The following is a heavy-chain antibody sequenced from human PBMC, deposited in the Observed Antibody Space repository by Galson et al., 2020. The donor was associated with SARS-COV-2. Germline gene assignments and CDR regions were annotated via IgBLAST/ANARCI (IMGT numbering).Heavy chain of an antibody. CDR1: GGSINSYY. V-gene: IGHV4-59*08. D-gene: IGHD1-26*01. CDR2: IFYGGST. J-gene: IGHJ2*01. CDR3: ARRGGTHWYFDL. Sequence: SETLSLTCTVPGGSINSYYWNWIRQPPGKGLEWIGYIFYGGSTNYNPSLKSPVTMSADTSKNQFSLKLNAVTAADTAVYYCARRGGTHWYFDLWGRGTLVTVSS.